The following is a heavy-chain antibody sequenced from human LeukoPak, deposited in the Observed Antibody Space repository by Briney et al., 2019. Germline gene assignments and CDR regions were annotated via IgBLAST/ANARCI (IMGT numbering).Heavy chain of an antibody. CDR2: FYHSGAT. CDR3: ARASPWDPFDF. J-gene: IGHJ4*02. D-gene: IGHD1-26*01. CDR1: GGSMSSYY. V-gene: IGHV4-59*12. Sequence: PSETLSLTCAVSGGSMSSYYWGWIRQAPKKGLEFIGYFYHSGATNYNPSLMSRVAISLDTSKSQFSLKLSSVTAADTAVYYCARASPWDPFDFWGQGTLVTVTS.